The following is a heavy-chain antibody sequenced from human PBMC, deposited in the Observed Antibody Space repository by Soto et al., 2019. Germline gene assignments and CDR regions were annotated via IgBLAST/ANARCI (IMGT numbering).Heavy chain of an antibody. V-gene: IGHV3-23*01. Sequence: SLRLSCAASGFTFSSYGISWIRLSPGKGLEWVSVISGGGDTTYYTPSVKGRFTISRDDFRNTLYLQMNSLRTEDTAIYYCAKLRDFVVLPAGILDYWGPGTLVTVSS. CDR3: AKLRDFVVLPAGILDY. J-gene: IGHJ4*02. CDR1: GFTFSSYG. D-gene: IGHD2-8*01. CDR2: ISGGGDTT.